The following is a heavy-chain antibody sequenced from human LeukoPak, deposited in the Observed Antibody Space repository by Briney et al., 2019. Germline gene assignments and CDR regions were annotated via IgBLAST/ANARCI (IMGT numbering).Heavy chain of an antibody. Sequence: SQTLSLTFAISGDSVSSNSPTWIWIRQSPSRGLEWLGSTYCRSKWYSDYAESMKSRISINADTSKNQFSLQLNSVTPEDTAVYYCARAARGNAMDVWGQGTTVTVSS. V-gene: IGHV6-1*01. J-gene: IGHJ6*02. CDR1: GDSVSSNSPT. CDR3: ARAARGNAMDV. CDR2: TYCRSKWYS.